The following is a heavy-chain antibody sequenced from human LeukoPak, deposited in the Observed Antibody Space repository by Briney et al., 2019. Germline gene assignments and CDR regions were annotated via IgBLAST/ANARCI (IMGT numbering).Heavy chain of an antibody. CDR2: INWNGGST. Sequence: GGALRLSCVASGFTFDDHDMSWVRQAPGKGLEWVSNINWNGGSTGYADSVKGRFTISRDNAKNSLYLQMNSLRAEDTAFYYCARGKMVGATAWGGLDYWGQGTLVTVSS. D-gene: IGHD1-26*01. V-gene: IGHV3-20*04. J-gene: IGHJ4*02. CDR3: ARGKMVGATAWGGLDY. CDR1: GFTFDDHD.